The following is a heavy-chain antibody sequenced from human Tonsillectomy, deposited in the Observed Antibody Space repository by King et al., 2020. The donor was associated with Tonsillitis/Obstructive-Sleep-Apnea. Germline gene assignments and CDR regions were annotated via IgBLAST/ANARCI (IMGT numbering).Heavy chain of an antibody. CDR1: GGSFSGYY. D-gene: IGHD7-27*01. CDR2: INHSGST. CDR3: ARGTKTGDFDY. J-gene: IGHJ4*02. Sequence: VQLQQWGAGLLKPSETLSLPCAVYGGSFSGYYWSWIRQPPGKGLEWIGEINHSGSTTYNPSLKSRVTISVDTSKNQFSLKLSSVTAADTAVYYCARGTKTGDFDYWGQGTLVTVSS. V-gene: IGHV4-34*01.